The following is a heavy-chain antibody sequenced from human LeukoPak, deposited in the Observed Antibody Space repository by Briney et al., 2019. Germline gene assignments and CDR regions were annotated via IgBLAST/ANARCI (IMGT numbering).Heavy chain of an antibody. CDR3: AGYAGAYYYDSSGLFDY. CDR1: GGSIRSYY. D-gene: IGHD3-22*01. J-gene: IGHJ4*02. Sequence: PSETLSLTCTVSGGSIRSYYWSWIRQPPGKGLEWIGYIYYSGSTNYNPSLKSRVTISVDTSKNQFSLKLSSVTAADTAVYYCAGYAGAYYYDSSGLFDYWGQGTLVTVSS. CDR2: IYYSGST. V-gene: IGHV4-59*01.